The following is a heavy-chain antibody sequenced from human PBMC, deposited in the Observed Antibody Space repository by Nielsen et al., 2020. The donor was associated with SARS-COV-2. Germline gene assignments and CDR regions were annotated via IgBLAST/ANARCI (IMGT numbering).Heavy chain of an antibody. J-gene: IGHJ6*03. D-gene: IGHD2-2*01. CDR2: VSQTGTT. Sequence: SETLSLTCAVSGGSFSSSAWWTWVRQSPGKGLEWIGEVSQTGTTNYNPSLKGRVTLSMDKSKSQFSLRLTSVSAADTAVYFCARGDLVVVPSPVLGLGPIFYYFSLDVWGKGTTVIVSS. V-gene: IGHV4-4*02. CDR1: GGSFSSSAW. CDR3: ARGDLVVVPSPVLGLGPIFYYFSLDV.